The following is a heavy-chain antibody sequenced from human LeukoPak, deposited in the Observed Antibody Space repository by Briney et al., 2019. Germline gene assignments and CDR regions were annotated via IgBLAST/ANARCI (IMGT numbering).Heavy chain of an antibody. D-gene: IGHD3-10*01. V-gene: IGHV4-4*07. J-gene: IGHJ3*02. CDR2: IYTSGST. CDR1: GGSISSYY. CDR3: AREGVLPGAFDI. Sequence: NPSETLSLTCTVSGGSISSYYWSWIRQPAGKGLEWIGRIYTSGSTNYNPSLKSRVTMSVDTSKNQFSLKLSSVTAADTAVYYCAREGVLPGAFDIWAKGQWSPSLQ.